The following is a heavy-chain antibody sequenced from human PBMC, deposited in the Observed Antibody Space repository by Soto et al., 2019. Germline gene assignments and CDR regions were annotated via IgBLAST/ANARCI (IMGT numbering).Heavy chain of an antibody. D-gene: IGHD3-16*01. J-gene: IGHJ6*02. CDR1: GYTFTGYY. CDR3: AREGTTARVSETRGEYYYYYRMDV. V-gene: IGHV1-2*04. Sequence: ASVKVSCKASGYTFTGYYMHWVRQAPGQGLEWMGWINPNSGGTNYAQKFQGWVTMTRDTSISTAYMKLSRLRSDDTAVYYCAREGTTARVSETRGEYYYYYRMDVWGQGNTVTV. CDR2: INPNSGGT.